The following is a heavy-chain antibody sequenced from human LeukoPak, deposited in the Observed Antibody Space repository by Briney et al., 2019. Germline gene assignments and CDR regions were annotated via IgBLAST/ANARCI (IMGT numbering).Heavy chain of an antibody. CDR3: ARGAGTATTNHYYYGMDV. V-gene: IGHV1-69*13. J-gene: IGHJ6*02. CDR2: IIPVFGTI. D-gene: IGHD1-7*01. Sequence: ASVKVSCKASGGSLSSSAISWVRQAPGQGLEWMGGIIPVFGTIKYAQKFQGRVTITADESTSTAYMEWSSLRSEDTAVYYCARGAGTATTNHYYYGMDVWGRGTTVTVSS. CDR1: GGSLSSSA.